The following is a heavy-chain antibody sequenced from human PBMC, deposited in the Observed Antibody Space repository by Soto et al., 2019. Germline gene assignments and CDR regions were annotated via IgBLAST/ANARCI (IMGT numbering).Heavy chain of an antibody. CDR3: ARNAAGGAYLY. J-gene: IGHJ4*02. CDR2: VFNSGTT. CDR1: GGSISSSPYY. Sequence: QLHLQESGPGLLKPSGTLSLTCSVSGGSISSSPYYWGWIRQPPGKGLEWIGSVFNSGTTYYHPSLKSRFTIAVDTSRNHFTLNLTSVTASDTAVYYCARNAAGGAYLYWGQGILVAVSS. V-gene: IGHV4-39*02. D-gene: IGHD3-16*01.